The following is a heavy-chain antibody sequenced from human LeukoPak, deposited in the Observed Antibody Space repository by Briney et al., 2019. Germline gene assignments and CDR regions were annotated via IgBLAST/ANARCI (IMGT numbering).Heavy chain of an antibody. V-gene: IGHV4-30-4*08. J-gene: IGHJ4*02. Sequence: SETLSLTCTVSGGSISSGDYYWSWIRQPPGKGLEWIGYIYYSGSTYYNPSLQSRVTISVDRSKNQFSLKLNSVTAADTAVYFCARGRSNSSYYFNYWGQGTLVTVSS. CDR1: GGSISSGDYY. CDR2: IYYSGST. CDR3: ARGRSNSSYYFNY. D-gene: IGHD6-6*01.